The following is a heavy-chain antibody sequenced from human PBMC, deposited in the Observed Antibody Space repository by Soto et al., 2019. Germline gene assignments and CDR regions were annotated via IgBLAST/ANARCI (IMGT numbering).Heavy chain of an antibody. V-gene: IGHV1-69*12. CDR1: GGTFSSYA. CDR3: ARVTTYGWYFDL. Sequence: QVQLVQSGAEVKKPGSSVKVSCKASGGTFSSYASSWVRQAPGQRLEWMGGIIPIFGTANYAQKFQGRVTITADESTSTAYMELSRLRSEDTAVYYCARVTTYGWYFDLWGRGTLVTVS. D-gene: IGHD4-4*01. CDR2: IIPIFGTA. J-gene: IGHJ2*01.